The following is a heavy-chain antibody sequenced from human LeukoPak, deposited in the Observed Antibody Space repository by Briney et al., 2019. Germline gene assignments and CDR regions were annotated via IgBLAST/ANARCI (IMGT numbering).Heavy chain of an antibody. D-gene: IGHD6-13*01. Sequence: QPGGSLRLSCAACGFTFSSYVMNWGRQAPGKGLEWVSYISSSGSTIYYADSVKGRFTISRDNAKNSLYLQMNSLRAEDTAVYYCAKKHTAAGPKSNWFDPWGQGTLVTVSS. V-gene: IGHV3-48*03. CDR3: AKKHTAAGPKSNWFDP. CDR2: ISSSGSTI. J-gene: IGHJ5*02. CDR1: GFTFSSYV.